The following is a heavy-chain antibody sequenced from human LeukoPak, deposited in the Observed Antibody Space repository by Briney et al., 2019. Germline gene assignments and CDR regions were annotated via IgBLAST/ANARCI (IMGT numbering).Heavy chain of an antibody. J-gene: IGHJ6*02. D-gene: IGHD4-23*01. V-gene: IGHV1-2*02. CDR2: INPNSGGT. CDR1: GYTFTGYY. CDR3: ARVDGDYDGNYYYYYGIDV. Sequence: ASVKVSCKASGYTFTGYYMHWVRQAPGQGLEWMGWINPNSGGTNYAQKFQGRVTMTRDTSISTAYMELSRLRSDDTAVYYCARVDGDYDGNYYYYYGIDVWGQGTTVTVSS.